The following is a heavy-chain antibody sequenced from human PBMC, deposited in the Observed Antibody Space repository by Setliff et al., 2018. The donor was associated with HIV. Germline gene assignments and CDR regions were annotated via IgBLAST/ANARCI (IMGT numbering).Heavy chain of an antibody. CDR3: ARVRLELRQYWFDS. J-gene: IGHJ5*01. Sequence: SQTLSLTCAVYGGSFSDYYWSWIRQPPGKGLEWIGEISHSGSTNYNPSLKRRVSISVDTSKNQFSLKLNSVTAADTAVYYCARVRLELRQYWFDSWGQGSPVTVSS. D-gene: IGHD1-7*01. V-gene: IGHV4-34*01. CDR2: ISHSGST. CDR1: GGSFSDYY.